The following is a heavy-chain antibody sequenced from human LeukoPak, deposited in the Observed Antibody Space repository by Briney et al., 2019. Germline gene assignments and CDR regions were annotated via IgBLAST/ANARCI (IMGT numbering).Heavy chain of an antibody. D-gene: IGHD3-10*01. V-gene: IGHV4-59*08. Sequence: SETLSLTCTVSGGSISSYYWSWIRQPPGKGLECIGYIYYSGSTSYNPSLKSRVTISVDTSKNQFSLNLSSVTAADTAVYFCARHGVEGSGIHYNRWFDPWGQGALVTVSS. J-gene: IGHJ5*02. CDR3: ARHGVEGSGIHYNRWFDP. CDR1: GGSISSYY. CDR2: IYYSGST.